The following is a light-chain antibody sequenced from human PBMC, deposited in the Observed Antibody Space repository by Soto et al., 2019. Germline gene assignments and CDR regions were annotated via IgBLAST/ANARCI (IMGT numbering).Light chain of an antibody. CDR1: QSVSGY. CDR3: QQYKSHIYT. V-gene: IGKV3-11*01. CDR2: ADS. Sequence: EIVLTQSPATLSLSPGETATLSCRASQSVSGYIGWYQQKPGQAPRLLIYADSNRATGIPARFSGSGSGTDFTLTISSLQPNDSATYYCQQYKSHIYTFGQGTKLEIK. J-gene: IGKJ2*01.